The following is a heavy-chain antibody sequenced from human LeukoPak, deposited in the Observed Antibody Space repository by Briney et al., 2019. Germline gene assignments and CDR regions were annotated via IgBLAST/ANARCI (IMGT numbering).Heavy chain of an antibody. J-gene: IGHJ4*02. D-gene: IGHD3-22*01. CDR2: ISSNGDST. Sequence: GGSLRLSCAASGFTFSSYAMHWVRQAPGKGLEYVSAISSNGDSTYYANSVKGRFTISRDNSKNTLFLQMGSLRPEDMAVYYCAKDVPDSSGNRGDYWGQGTLVTVSS. V-gene: IGHV3-64*01. CDR1: GFTFSSYA. CDR3: AKDVPDSSGNRGDY.